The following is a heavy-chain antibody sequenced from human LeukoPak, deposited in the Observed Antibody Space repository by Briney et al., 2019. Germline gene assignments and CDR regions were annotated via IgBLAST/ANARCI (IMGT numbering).Heavy chain of an antibody. D-gene: IGHD3-3*01. V-gene: IGHV3-30*02. Sequence: GGSLRLSCAASGFTFSSYGMHWVRQAPGKGLEWVAFIRYDGSNKYYADSVKGRFTISRDNSKNTLYLQMNSLRAEDTAVYYCAKEILQRSGFLDACDIWGQGTMGTVSS. J-gene: IGHJ3*02. CDR3: AKEILQRSGFLDACDI. CDR2: IRYDGSNK. CDR1: GFTFSSYG.